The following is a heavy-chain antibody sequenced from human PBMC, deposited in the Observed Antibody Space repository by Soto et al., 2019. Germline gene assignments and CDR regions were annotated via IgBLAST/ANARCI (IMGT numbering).Heavy chain of an antibody. D-gene: IGHD2-15*01. CDR3: TRQDPVNVVENAAYDF. CDR1: RFTFSDSA. Sequence: EVQLGESGGGLVQPGGSLKLSCAASRFTFSDSAMHWVRQAPGKGLEWVGRTRSRSNNYATEYGASVKGRFTISRDASKKTVYLQINSLKTEDTAMYYCTRQDPVNVVENAAYDFWGQWTMVTVSS. J-gene: IGHJ3*01. CDR2: TRSRSNNYAT. V-gene: IGHV3-73*01.